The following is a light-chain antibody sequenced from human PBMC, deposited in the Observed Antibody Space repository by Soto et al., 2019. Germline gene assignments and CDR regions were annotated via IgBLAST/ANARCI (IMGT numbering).Light chain of an antibody. CDR1: QSVSSSY. V-gene: IGKV3D-20*02. J-gene: IGKJ5*01. Sequence: EIVLTQSPGTLSLSPWERATLSCRASQSVSSSYLAWYQQKPGQAPRLLIYGASSRATGIPDRFSGSGSGTDFTLTISSLEPEDFAVYYCQQRNNWPPGITFGQGTRLEIK. CDR3: QQRNNWPPGIT. CDR2: GAS.